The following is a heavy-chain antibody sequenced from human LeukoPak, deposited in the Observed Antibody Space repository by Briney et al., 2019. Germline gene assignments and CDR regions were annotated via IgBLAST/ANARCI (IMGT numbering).Heavy chain of an antibody. J-gene: IGHJ6*03. CDR2: ISAYNGNT. CDR3: ARALNGDYANYYYYYMDV. Sequence: GASVKVSCKASGYTFTSYGISWVRQAPGQGLEWMGWISAYNGNTNYAQKLQGRVTMTTDTSTSTAYMELRSLRSDDTAVYYCARALNGDYANYYYYYMDVWGKGTTVTVSS. V-gene: IGHV1-18*01. CDR1: GYTFTSYG. D-gene: IGHD4-17*01.